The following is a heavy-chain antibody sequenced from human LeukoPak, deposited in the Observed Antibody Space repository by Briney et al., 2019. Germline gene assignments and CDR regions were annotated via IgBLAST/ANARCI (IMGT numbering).Heavy chain of an antibody. V-gene: IGHV3-21*01. CDR1: GFTFSSYS. J-gene: IGHJ4*02. CDR2: ISSSSSYI. CDR3: ARVNTYGGNRAGDY. D-gene: IGHD4-23*01. Sequence: GGSLRLSCAASGFTFSSYSMNWVRQAPGKGLEWVSSISSSSSYIYYADSVKGRFTISRDNAKNSLYLQMNSLRAEDTAVYYCARVNTYGGNRAGDYWGQGTLVTVSS.